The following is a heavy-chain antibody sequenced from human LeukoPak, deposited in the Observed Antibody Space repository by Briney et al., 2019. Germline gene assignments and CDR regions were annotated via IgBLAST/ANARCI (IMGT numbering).Heavy chain of an antibody. D-gene: IGHD1-14*01. CDR1: GFTFSTYA. Sequence: GGSLRLSCAASGFTFSTYAMSWVRQAPGKGLEWVSLISGSGDSTYYADSVKGRFTVSRDNSKNTLYLQMNSLRAEDTAVYYCVKDSWRYCYWGQGTLVTVSS. CDR2: ISGSGDST. V-gene: IGHV3-23*01. J-gene: IGHJ4*02. CDR3: VKDSWRYCY.